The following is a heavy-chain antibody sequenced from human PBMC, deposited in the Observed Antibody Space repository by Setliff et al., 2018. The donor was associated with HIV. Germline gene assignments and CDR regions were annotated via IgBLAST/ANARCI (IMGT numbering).Heavy chain of an antibody. CDR3: ARDPPSIVGATDYYGMDV. CDR1: GFSFGDHW. J-gene: IGHJ6*02. V-gene: IGHV3-74*01. CDR2: INSDGSIT. Sequence: PGGSLRLSCGASGFSFGDHWMYWVRQAPGKGLVWVSRINSDGSITDYADSVKGRFTISRDNSKNTLYLQMNSLRAEDTALYYCARDPPSIVGATDYYGMDVWGQGTTVTVSS. D-gene: IGHD1-26*01.